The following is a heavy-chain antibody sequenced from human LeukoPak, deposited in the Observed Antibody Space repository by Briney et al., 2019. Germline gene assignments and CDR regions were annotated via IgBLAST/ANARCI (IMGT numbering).Heavy chain of an antibody. CDR2: INPDSGGT. CDR1: GYTFTGYY. Sequence: GASVKVSCKASGYTFTGYYMHWVRQAPGQGLEWMGWINPDSGGTNYAQKFQGRVTMTRDTSISTAYKELSRLRSDDTAVYYCATLGYCSSTSCPLFDYWGQGTLVTVSS. J-gene: IGHJ4*02. D-gene: IGHD2-2*01. CDR3: ATLGYCSSTSCPLFDY. V-gene: IGHV1-2*02.